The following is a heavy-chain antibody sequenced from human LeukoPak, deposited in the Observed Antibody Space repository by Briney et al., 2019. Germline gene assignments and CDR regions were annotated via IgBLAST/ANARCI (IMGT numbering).Heavy chain of an antibody. D-gene: IGHD5-12*01. J-gene: IGHJ4*02. CDR3: ARGRFSGYDMV. V-gene: IGHV4-61*02. Sequence: SQTLSLTCTVSGGSISTGSYYWSWIRQPAGKGLEWIGRFYTCGGTNYNPSLKSQLSMSRDTSKNQFSLGRRAVTAPDWAVFFCARGRFSGYDMVWGQGTLVTVSS. CDR1: GGSISTGSYY. CDR2: FYTCGGT.